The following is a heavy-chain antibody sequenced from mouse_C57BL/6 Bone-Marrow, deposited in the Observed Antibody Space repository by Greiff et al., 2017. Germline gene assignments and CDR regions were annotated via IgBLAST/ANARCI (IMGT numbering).Heavy chain of an antibody. CDR2: IYPRSGNT. D-gene: IGHD1-1*01. V-gene: IGHV1-81*01. J-gene: IGHJ2*01. CDR3: ASLYYYGSSLYYFDY. CDR1: GYTFTSYG. Sequence: VKLQQSGAELARPGASVKLSCKASGYTFTSYGISWVKQRTGQGLEWIGEIYPRSGNTYYNEKFKGKATLTADKSSSTAYMELRSLTSEDSAVYFCASLYYYGSSLYYFDYWGQGTTLTVSS.